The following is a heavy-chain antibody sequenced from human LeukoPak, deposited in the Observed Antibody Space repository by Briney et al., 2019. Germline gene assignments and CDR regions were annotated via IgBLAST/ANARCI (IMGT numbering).Heavy chain of an antibody. CDR2: INHSGST. J-gene: IGHJ1*01. D-gene: IGHD3/OR15-3a*01. CDR1: GGSFSGYY. CDR3: ASHVDF. Sequence: ASETLSLTCAVYGGSFSGYYWSWIRQPPGKGLEWIGEINHSGSTNYNPSLKSRVTISVDTSKNKFSLKLSSVTAADTAVYYCASHVDFWGQGTLVTVSS. V-gene: IGHV4-34*01.